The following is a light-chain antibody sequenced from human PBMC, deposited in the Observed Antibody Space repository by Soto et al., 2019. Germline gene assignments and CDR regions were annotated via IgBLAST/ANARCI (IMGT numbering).Light chain of an antibody. CDR2: EVS. CDR3: SSYTSSSTRV. CDR1: SSDVGGYNY. J-gene: IGLJ2*01. V-gene: IGLV2-14*01. Sequence: QSVLTQPASVSGSPGQSITISCTGTSSDVGGYNYVSWYQQHPGKAPKLMIYEVSNRPSGVSNCFSGSKSGNTTSLTISGLQAEDEADYYCSSYTSSSTRVFGGGTKLTV.